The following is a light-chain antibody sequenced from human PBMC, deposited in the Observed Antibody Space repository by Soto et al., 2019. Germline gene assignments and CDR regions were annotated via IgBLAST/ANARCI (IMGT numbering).Light chain of an antibody. CDR3: QQYGDSPLT. J-gene: IGKJ4*01. Sequence: VLTQSPGTLSLSPGERATLSCRASQIVSGNFLAWYQHIPGQTPRLLIYGASSRATGIPERISGSGSGTDFTLTINRLEPEDFAVYYCQQYGDSPLTFGGGTKLEMK. CDR1: QIVSGNF. CDR2: GAS. V-gene: IGKV3-20*01.